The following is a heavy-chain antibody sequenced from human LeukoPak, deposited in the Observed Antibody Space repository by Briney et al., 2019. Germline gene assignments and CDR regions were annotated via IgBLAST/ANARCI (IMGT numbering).Heavy chain of an antibody. CDR1: GFTSDDYA. V-gene: IGHV3-43*02. J-gene: IGHJ4*02. CDR3: AKDLTETAMARFDY. Sequence: GRSLRPSCAASGFTSDDYAMQWVRQAPGEGLEWGSFSSGDGGNTYYADSVKGGVTIYRDNSKNSLYLQMNSLRTEDTALYYCAKDLTETAMARFDYWGQGTLVTVSS. D-gene: IGHD5-18*01. CDR2: SSGDGGNT.